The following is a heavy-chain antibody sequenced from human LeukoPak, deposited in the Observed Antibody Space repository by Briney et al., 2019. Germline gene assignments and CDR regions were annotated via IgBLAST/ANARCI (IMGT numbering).Heavy chain of an antibody. V-gene: IGHV4-39*01. CDR3: ARHFGGYTYGYLNWFDP. CDR2: IYYSGST. Sequence: SETLSLTCAVSGGSISSGSYYWGWIRQPPVKGLEWIGSIYYSGSTYYNPPLKSRVTISVDTSKNQFSLKVDSVTAADTAVYYCARHFGGYTYGYLNWFDPWGQGTLVTVSS. D-gene: IGHD5-18*01. J-gene: IGHJ5*02. CDR1: GGSISSGSYY.